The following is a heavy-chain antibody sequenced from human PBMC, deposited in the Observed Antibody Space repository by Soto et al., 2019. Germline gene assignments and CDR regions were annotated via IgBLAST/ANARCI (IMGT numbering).Heavy chain of an antibody. J-gene: IGHJ3*02. Sequence: EVQLLESGGGLVQPGGSLRLSCAASGFTFSSYAMSWVRQAPGKGLEWVSAISGSGGSTYYADSVKGRFTISRDNSKNTLYLQMNSLRAEDTAVYYGAKDQDSSSDAFDIWGQGTMVTVSS. CDR2: ISGSGGST. V-gene: IGHV3-23*01. CDR1: GFTFSSYA. D-gene: IGHD3-22*01. CDR3: AKDQDSSSDAFDI.